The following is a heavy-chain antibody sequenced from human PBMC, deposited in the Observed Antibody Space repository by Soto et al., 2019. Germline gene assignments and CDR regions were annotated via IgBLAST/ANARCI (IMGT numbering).Heavy chain of an antibody. D-gene: IGHD3-10*01. J-gene: IGHJ5*02. CDR2: IGTLFDT. CDR1: GFTFSTYD. CDR3: IRGQSNHYDSSPPPRFDP. V-gene: IGHV3-13*01. Sequence: EVQLEASGGGLVQPGGSLRLSCAASGFTFSTYDLHWVRQRRGKGLEWVSGIGTLFDTNYADSVMGRFTISRENARTSFYLQMDNLRVDETAVYYCIRGQSNHYDSSPPPRFDPWGQGTLVTVSS.